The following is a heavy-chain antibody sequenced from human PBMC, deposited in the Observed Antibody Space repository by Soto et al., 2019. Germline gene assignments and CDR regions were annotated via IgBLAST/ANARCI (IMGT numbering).Heavy chain of an antibody. Sequence: PGVSLRLSCAASGFNFSVYWMHWVRQAPGKGLVWVARLNSDGTYASSADSVKGRLTISRDNDKNTLYLQLNSLRAEDTAVYYCARGGAYGDYRSDCWGHGTMVTVSS. J-gene: IGHJ4*01. CDR3: ARGGAYGDYRSDC. V-gene: IGHV3-74*01. CDR2: LNSDGTYA. D-gene: IGHD4-17*01. CDR1: GFNFSVYW.